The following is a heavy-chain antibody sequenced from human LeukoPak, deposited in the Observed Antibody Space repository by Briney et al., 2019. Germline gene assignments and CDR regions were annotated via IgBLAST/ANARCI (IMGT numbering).Heavy chain of an antibody. CDR1: GDSISSYY. Sequence: TSETLSLTCTVSGDSISSYYWSWIRQPPGKRLEWIGYIYYSGSTDYNPSLKSRVTISVDTSKNQFSLKLSSVTAADTAVYYCARVHYDSSGYNFDYWGQGTLVTVSS. CDR2: IYYSGST. D-gene: IGHD3-22*01. V-gene: IGHV4-59*01. CDR3: ARVHYDSSGYNFDY. J-gene: IGHJ4*02.